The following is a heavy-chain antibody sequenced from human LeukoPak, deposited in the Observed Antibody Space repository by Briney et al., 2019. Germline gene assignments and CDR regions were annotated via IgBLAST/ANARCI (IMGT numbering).Heavy chain of an antibody. J-gene: IGHJ4*02. CDR1: GLTFSTYA. Sequence: GGSLRLSCTASGLTFSTYALSWVRQTPEKGLEWLSVISATGSTTYYADSVRGRFTLSRDNSKNTLYLQMNSLRIEDTAVYYCGRGSVGFGELNYWGQGTLVTVSS. V-gene: IGHV3-23*01. CDR3: GRGSVGFGELNY. CDR2: ISATGSTT. D-gene: IGHD3-10*01.